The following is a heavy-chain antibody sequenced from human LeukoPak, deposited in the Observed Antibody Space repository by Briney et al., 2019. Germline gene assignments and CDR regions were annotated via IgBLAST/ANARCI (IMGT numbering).Heavy chain of an antibody. CDR2: INHSGST. V-gene: IGHV4-34*01. CDR1: GGSFSGYY. CDR3: ARGEAAAGIGYYYYYGMDV. J-gene: IGHJ6*02. D-gene: IGHD6-13*01. Sequence: SETLSLTCAVYGGSFSGYYWSWIRQPPGKGLEWIGEINHSGSTNYNPSLKSRVTMSVDTSKNQFSLKLSSVTAADTAVYYCARGEAAAGIGYYYYYGMDVWGQGTTVTVSS.